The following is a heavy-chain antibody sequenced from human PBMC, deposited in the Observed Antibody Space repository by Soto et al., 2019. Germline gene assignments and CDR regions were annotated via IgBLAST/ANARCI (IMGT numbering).Heavy chain of an antibody. CDR3: ASGQRSGWVPIDY. V-gene: IGHV3-21*01. J-gene: IGHJ4*02. D-gene: IGHD6-19*01. CDR2: ISTSSTYI. Sequence: EVQLVESGGGLVKPGGSLRLSCAASGCTFSRYDMQWVRQAPGKGLEWVSSISTSSTYIYYADPVRGRFTISRENAKSALYQELTSLRVKDTAVYYFASGQRSGWVPIDYWGQGTLLIVSS. CDR1: GCTFSRYD.